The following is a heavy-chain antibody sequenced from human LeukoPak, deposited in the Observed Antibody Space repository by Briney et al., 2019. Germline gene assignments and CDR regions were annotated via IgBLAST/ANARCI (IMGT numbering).Heavy chain of an antibody. Sequence: PSQTLSLXCTVSGGSVTSGNYYWNWSRQPAGKGLEWVGRIYTNGVASYNPSLKSRVTISIDASKNQFSLKLSSVTAADTAVYYCAREPPGYWGQGILVTVSS. CDR1: GGSVTSGNYY. V-gene: IGHV4-61*02. CDR3: AREPPGY. CDR2: IYTNGVA. J-gene: IGHJ4*02.